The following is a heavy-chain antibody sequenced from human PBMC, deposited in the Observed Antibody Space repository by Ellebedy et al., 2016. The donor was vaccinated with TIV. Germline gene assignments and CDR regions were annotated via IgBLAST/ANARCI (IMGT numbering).Heavy chain of an antibody. J-gene: IGHJ4*02. V-gene: IGHV4-34*01. Sequence: GSLRLXXAAYGGSFSGYYRSWIRQPPGKGLEWIGEINHSGSTNYNPSLKSRVTISVDTSKNQFSLKLSSVTAADTAVYYCARVHSSSSDYWGQGTLVTVSS. D-gene: IGHD3-22*01. CDR3: ARVHSSSSDY. CDR1: GGSFSGYY. CDR2: INHSGST.